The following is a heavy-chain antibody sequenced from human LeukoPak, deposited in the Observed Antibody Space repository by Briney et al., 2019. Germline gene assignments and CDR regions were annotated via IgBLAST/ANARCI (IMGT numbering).Heavy chain of an antibody. CDR3: ARAGYSSSWIDYYYYGMDV. V-gene: IGHV1-69*04. J-gene: IGHJ6*02. CDR2: IIPILGIA. D-gene: IGHD6-13*01. CDR1: GGTFSSYA. Sequence: GSSVKVSCKASGGTFSSYAISWVRQAPRQGLEWMGRIIPILGIANYAQKFQGRVTITADKSTSTAYMELSSLRSEDTAVYYCARAGYSSSWIDYYYYGMDVWGQGTTVTVSS.